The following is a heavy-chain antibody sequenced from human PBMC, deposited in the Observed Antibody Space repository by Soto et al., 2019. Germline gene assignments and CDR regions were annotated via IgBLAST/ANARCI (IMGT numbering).Heavy chain of an antibody. D-gene: IGHD3-16*02. V-gene: IGHV1-69*13. CDR3: ARGNDYVWGSYRYFNWFDP. CDR2: IIPIFGTA. Sequence: SVKVSCKASGGTFSSYAISWVRQAPGQGLEWMGGIIPIFGTANYAQKFQGRVTITADESTSTAYMELSSLRSEDTAVYYCARGNDYVWGSYRYFNWFDPWGQGTLVTVSS. J-gene: IGHJ5*02. CDR1: GGTFSSYA.